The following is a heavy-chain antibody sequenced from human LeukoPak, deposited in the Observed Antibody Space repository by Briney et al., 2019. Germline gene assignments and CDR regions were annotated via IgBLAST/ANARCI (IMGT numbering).Heavy chain of an antibody. J-gene: IGHJ4*02. CDR3: ARAMGLLPFDF. CDR1: GGSISSYY. V-gene: IGHV4-59*08. CDR2: IYYTGST. D-gene: IGHD2-15*01. Sequence: PSETLSLTCTVSGGSISSYYWSWIRQPPGKGLEWIGYIYYTGSTYYNASLKSRITISADSAKNQFSLNLSSVTAADTAVYYCARAMGLLPFDFWGQGTLVTVSS.